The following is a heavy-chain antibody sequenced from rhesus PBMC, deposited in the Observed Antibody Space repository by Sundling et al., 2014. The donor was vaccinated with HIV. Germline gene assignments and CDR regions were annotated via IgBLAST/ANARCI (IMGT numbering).Heavy chain of an antibody. D-gene: IGHD6-13*01. CDR2: ISSASNYM. CDR3: TRANGPQLYYFDY. J-gene: IGHJ4*01. Sequence: EVQLVESGGGLVQPGGSLRLSCAASGFNISSYGMSWVRQAPGKGLEWVSSISSASNYMSYADSVKGRFTISRDNAKNSLSLQMNSLRAEDTALYYCTRANGPQLYYFDYWGQGVLVTVSS. V-gene: IGHV3-136*01. CDR1: GFNISSYG.